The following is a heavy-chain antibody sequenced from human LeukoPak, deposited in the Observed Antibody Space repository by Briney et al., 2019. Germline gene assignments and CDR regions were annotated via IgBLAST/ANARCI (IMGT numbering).Heavy chain of an antibody. CDR1: GFTFSTYG. V-gene: IGHV3-30*18. CDR3: AKDPNSVDTAMVIDY. J-gene: IGHJ4*02. D-gene: IGHD5-18*01. CDR2: ISYDGSNK. Sequence: GRSLRLSCPASGFTFSTYGMNWVRQAPGKGLEWVAGISYDGSNKYYADSVKGRFTISRDNSKNTLYLQMNSPRAEDTAVYYCAKDPNSVDTAMVIDYWGQGTLVTVSS.